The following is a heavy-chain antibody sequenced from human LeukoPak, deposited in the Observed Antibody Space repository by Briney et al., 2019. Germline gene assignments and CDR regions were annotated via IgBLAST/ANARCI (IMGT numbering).Heavy chain of an antibody. CDR3: ASRAGYTGSWSAFDY. CDR1: EFTFSIYW. D-gene: IGHD6-13*01. J-gene: IGHJ4*02. CDR2: INTDGSIT. Sequence: GGSLRLSCAASEFTFSIYWMHWVRQTPGKGLEWVSYINTDGSITTYADSVRGRFTISRDNAKNSLYLQMNSLRAEDTAVYYCASRAGYTGSWSAFDYWGQGTLVTVSS. V-gene: IGHV3-74*01.